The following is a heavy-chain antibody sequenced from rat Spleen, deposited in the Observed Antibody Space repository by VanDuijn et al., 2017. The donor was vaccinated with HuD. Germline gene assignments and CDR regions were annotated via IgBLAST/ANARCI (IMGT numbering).Heavy chain of an antibody. Sequence: EVQVVESGGGLVQPGRSLKLSCAASGFTFRDYAMAWVRQAPTKGLEWVATISHDDPNTYYRDSVKGRFTIFRNNAKSTLFLQMDSLRSEDTAIYYCARPTTGIPFNYWGQGVMVTVSS. CDR3: ARPTTGIPFNY. V-gene: IGHV5-29*01. J-gene: IGHJ2*01. CDR1: GFTFRDYA. CDR2: ISHDDPNT. D-gene: IGHD1-9*01.